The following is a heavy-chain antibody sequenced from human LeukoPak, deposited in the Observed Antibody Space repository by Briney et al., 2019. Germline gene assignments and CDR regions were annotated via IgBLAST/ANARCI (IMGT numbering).Heavy chain of an antibody. V-gene: IGHV3-21*01. Sequence: GGSLRVSCAASGFTFSSYWMSWVRQAPGEGVEWVSSISSSSSYIYYADSVKGRFTISRNDAKNSLYLQMNSLRAEDTAVYYCASFAGELLSDAFDIWGQGTMVTVSS. CDR2: ISSSSSYI. CDR1: GFTFSSYW. D-gene: IGHD1-26*01. J-gene: IGHJ3*02. CDR3: ASFAGELLSDAFDI.